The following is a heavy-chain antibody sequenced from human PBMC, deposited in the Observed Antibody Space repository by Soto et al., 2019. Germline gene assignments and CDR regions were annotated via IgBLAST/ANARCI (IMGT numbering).Heavy chain of an antibody. D-gene: IGHD6-13*01. CDR3: AKDSSIPYKGYSSSWYSGMDV. CDR1: GFTFSSYG. Sequence: GGSLRLSCAASGFTFSSYGMHWVRQAPGKGLEWVAVISYDGSNKYYADSVKGRFTISRDNSKNTLYLQMNSLRAEDTAVYYCAKDSSIPYKGYSSSWYSGMDVWGQGTTVTVSS. V-gene: IGHV3-30*18. J-gene: IGHJ6*02. CDR2: ISYDGSNK.